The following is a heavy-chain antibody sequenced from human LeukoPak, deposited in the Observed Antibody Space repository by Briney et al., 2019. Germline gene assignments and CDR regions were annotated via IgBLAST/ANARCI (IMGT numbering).Heavy chain of an antibody. CDR3: ARDSYGDYGIGFDY. Sequence: SETLSLTCTVSGGSISSGDYYWSWIRQPPGKGLEWIGRIYTSGSTNYNPSLKSRVTMSVDTSKNQFSLKLSSVTAADTAVYYCARDSYGDYGIGFDYWGQGTLVTVSS. D-gene: IGHD4-17*01. J-gene: IGHJ4*02. CDR2: IYTSGST. CDR1: GGSISSGDYY. V-gene: IGHV4-61*02.